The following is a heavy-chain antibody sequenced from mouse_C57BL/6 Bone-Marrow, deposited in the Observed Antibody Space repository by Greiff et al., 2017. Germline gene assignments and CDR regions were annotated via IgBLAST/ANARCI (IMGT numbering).Heavy chain of an antibody. D-gene: IGHD1-1*01. J-gene: IGHJ2*01. Sequence: QVQLQQSGAELARPGASVKLSCKASGYTFTSYGISWVKQRTGQGLEWIGEIYPRSGNTYYNEKFKGKATLTADKSSSTAYMELRSLTSEDSAVYFCARCYSGSFGYWGQGTTLTVSS. V-gene: IGHV1-81*01. CDR1: GYTFTSYG. CDR2: IYPRSGNT. CDR3: ARCYSGSFGY.